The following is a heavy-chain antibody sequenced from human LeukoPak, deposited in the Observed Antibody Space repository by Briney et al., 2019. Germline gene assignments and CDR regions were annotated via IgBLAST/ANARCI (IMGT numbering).Heavy chain of an antibody. CDR3: AREPQHGGVSCYGCGGY. CDR2: ISAYNGNT. Sequence: GASVKVSCKASGYTFTSYGISWVRQAPGQGLEWMGWISAYNGNTNYAQKLQGRVTMTTDTSTSTAYMELRSLRSDDTAVYYCAREPQHGGVSCYGCGGYWGQGTLVTVSS. CDR1: GYTFTSYG. V-gene: IGHV1-18*01. D-gene: IGHD2-15*01. J-gene: IGHJ4*02.